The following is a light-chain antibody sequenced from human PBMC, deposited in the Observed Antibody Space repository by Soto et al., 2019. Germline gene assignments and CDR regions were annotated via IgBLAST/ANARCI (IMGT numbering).Light chain of an antibody. CDR3: HQYYSTPFT. J-gene: IGKJ3*01. Sequence: DIVMTQSPDSLAVSLGXRATINCKSSQSVLCSSNNKNYLAWYQQKPGQPPKLLIYWASTRKSGVPDRFSVSVSGTDFTLTISSLQAEDVAVYYCHQYYSTPFTFGPGNKVDIK. V-gene: IGKV4-1*01. CDR1: QSVLCSSNNKNY. CDR2: WAS.